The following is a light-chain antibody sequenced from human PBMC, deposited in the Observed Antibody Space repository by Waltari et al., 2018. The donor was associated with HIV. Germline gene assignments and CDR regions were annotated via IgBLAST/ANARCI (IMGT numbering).Light chain of an antibody. J-gene: IGLJ1*01. CDR1: ALPKQY. CDR3: QSADSSGTYV. Sequence: SYELTQPPSVSVSPGQTARTTCSGDALPKQYAYWYQQKPGQAPVLVIYKDSERPSGIPERFSGSSSGTTVTLTISGVQAEDEADYYCQSADSSGTYVFGTGTKVTDL. V-gene: IGLV3-25*03. CDR2: KDS.